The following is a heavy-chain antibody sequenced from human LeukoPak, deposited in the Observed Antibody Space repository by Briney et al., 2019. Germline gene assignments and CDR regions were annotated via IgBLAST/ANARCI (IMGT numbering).Heavy chain of an antibody. J-gene: IGHJ4*02. V-gene: IGHV1-2*02. CDR2: INPNSGGT. CDR3: ARVSGYFDWLFYFDY. CDR1: GYTFTGYY. D-gene: IGHD3-9*01. Sequence: ASVKVSCKASGYTFTGYYMHWVRQAPGQGLEWMGWINPNSGGTNYAQKFQGRVTMTRDTSISTAYMELSRLRSDDTAMYYCARVSGYFDWLFYFDYWGQGTLVTVPS.